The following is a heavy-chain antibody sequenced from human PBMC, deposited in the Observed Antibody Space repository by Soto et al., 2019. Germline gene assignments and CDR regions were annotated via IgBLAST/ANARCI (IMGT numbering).Heavy chain of an antibody. D-gene: IGHD5-12*01. J-gene: IGHJ4*02. V-gene: IGHV4-4*07. Sequence: LSLTCTVSGGSINTFYWSWVRQPAGKGLEWIGRIFSSGSTSFNPSLESRVAMSVDTSKNHFSLNLSSVTAADMAVYYCAREGSYSAYNFAHGIQLWSFDFWGQGALVT. CDR2: IFSSGST. CDR1: GGSINTFY. CDR3: AREGSYSAYNFAHGIQLWSFDF.